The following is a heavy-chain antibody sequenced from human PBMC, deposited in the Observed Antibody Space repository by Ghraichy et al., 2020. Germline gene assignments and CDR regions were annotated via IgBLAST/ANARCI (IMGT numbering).Heavy chain of an antibody. Sequence: GESLNISCAASGFTFSSYAMSWVRQAPGKGLEWVSAISGSGGSTYYADSVKGRFTISRDNSKNTLYLQMNSLRAEDTAVYYCAKSDGSGSSYGMDVWGQGTTVTVSS. CDR3: AKSDGSGSSYGMDV. CDR1: GFTFSSYA. V-gene: IGHV3-23*01. D-gene: IGHD3-10*01. CDR2: ISGSGGST. J-gene: IGHJ6*02.